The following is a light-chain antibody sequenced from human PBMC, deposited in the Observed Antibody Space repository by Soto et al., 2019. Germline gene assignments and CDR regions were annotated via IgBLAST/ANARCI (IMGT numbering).Light chain of an antibody. CDR1: QSVSSTY. Sequence: ESVLTQSPGTLSLSPGERATLSCRASQSVSSTYLAWYQHKPGQAPRLLIYGASSRATGIPDRFSGSGSGRDITLTNSRLEPEDFAVYYCQQYGSPPLMYTSGQGTKLEI. CDR2: GAS. J-gene: IGKJ2*01. CDR3: QQYGSPPLMYT. V-gene: IGKV3-20*01.